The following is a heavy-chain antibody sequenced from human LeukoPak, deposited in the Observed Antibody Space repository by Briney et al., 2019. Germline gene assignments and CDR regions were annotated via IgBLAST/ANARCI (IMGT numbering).Heavy chain of an antibody. J-gene: IGHJ4*02. Sequence: SETLSPTCTVSGGSISSGSYYWSWIRQPAGKGLEWIGRIYTSGSTNYNPSLKSRVTISVDTSKNQFSLKLSSVTAADTAVYYCARESLFGGALTSPPFDYWGQGTLVTVSS. V-gene: IGHV4-61*02. CDR1: GGSISSGSYY. CDR2: IYTSGST. CDR3: ARESLFGGALTSPPFDY. D-gene: IGHD3-16*01.